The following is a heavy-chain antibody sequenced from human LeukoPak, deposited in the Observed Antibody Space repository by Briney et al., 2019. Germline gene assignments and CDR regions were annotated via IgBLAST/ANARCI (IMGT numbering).Heavy chain of an antibody. CDR2: VSRSGKT. Sequence: MTSETLSLTCTVSGYSISRGSFWGWIRQPPGKGLEWIGTVSRSGKTFYNPSLDSRVTVSLDTSKNQFSLKVASVTAADTAVYFCARVVENGGNDYWGQGTLVTVSS. CDR1: GYSISRGSF. D-gene: IGHD1-1*01. V-gene: IGHV4-38-2*02. J-gene: IGHJ4*02. CDR3: ARVVENGGNDY.